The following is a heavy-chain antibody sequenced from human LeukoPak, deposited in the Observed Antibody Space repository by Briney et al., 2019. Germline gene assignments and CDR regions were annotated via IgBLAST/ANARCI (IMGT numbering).Heavy chain of an antibody. J-gene: IGHJ4*02. CDR1: GFTFSSYE. D-gene: IGHD3-22*01. V-gene: IGHV3-48*03. Sequence: GGSLRLSCAASGFTFSSYEMNWVRQAPGQGLEWVAYISGSGTTVYYADSVKGRFTISRDNAKNSLFLQMNSLRAEDTADYYCAREKFYDNSGYDYWGQGTLVTVFS. CDR2: ISGSGTTV. CDR3: AREKFYDNSGYDY.